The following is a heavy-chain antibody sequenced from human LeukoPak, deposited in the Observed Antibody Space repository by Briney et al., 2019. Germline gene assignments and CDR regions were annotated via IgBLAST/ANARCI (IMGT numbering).Heavy chain of an antibody. CDR2: GIA. V-gene: IGHV1-69*04. CDR3: ARDTPATLWFGESYYFDY. D-gene: IGHD3-10*01. J-gene: IGHJ4*02. Sequence: GIANYAQKFQGRVTITADKSTSTAYMELSSLRSEDTAVYYCARDTPATLWFGESYYFDYWGQGTLVTVSS.